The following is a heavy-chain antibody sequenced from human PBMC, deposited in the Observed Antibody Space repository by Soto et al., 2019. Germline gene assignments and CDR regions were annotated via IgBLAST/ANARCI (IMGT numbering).Heavy chain of an antibody. D-gene: IGHD2-2*01. V-gene: IGHV4-31*03. Sequence: QVQLQESGPGLVKPSQTLSLTCTVSGGSISSGGYYWSWIRQHPGKGLEWIGYIYYSGSTYYNPSLKSRVSISVDTSKNQFYLKLSSVTAADTAVYYCAREGYCSSTSCPLDYWGQGTLVTVSS. CDR3: AREGYCSSTSCPLDY. CDR1: GGSISSGGYY. J-gene: IGHJ4*02. CDR2: IYYSGST.